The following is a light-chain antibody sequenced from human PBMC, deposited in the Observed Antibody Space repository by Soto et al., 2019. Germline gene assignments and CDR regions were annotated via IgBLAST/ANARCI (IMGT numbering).Light chain of an antibody. CDR2: GAS. Sequence: EIVLTQYAARLSLSPGERATLSCRASQSVSSYLAWYQQKPGQAPRLLIYGASTRATGIPARFSGSGSGTEFTLTISSLQSEDFAVYYCQQYNNWPRTFGQGTKVDIK. CDR3: QQYNNWPRT. V-gene: IGKV3-15*01. CDR1: QSVSSY. J-gene: IGKJ1*01.